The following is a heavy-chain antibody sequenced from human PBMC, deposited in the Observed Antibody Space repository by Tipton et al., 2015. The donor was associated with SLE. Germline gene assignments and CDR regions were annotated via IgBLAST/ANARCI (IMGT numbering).Heavy chain of an antibody. CDR3: ARDPYYYDSSGYLDY. CDR2: IYTSGST. J-gene: IGHJ4*02. V-gene: IGHV4-4*07. D-gene: IGHD3-22*01. CDR1: GGSISSYY. Sequence: TLSLTCTVSGGSISSYYWSWIRQPAGKGLEWIGRIYTSGSTNYNPPLKSRVTMSVDTSKNQFPLKLSSVTAADTAVYYCARDPYYYDSSGYLDYWGQGTLVTVSS.